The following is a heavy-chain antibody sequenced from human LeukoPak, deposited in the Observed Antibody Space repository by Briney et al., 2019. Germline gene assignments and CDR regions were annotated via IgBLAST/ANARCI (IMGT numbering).Heavy chain of an antibody. J-gene: IGHJ4*02. CDR3: AKGGEWPNYYFDY. CDR1: GFTFSSYA. Sequence: GGSLRLSCAASGFTFSSYAMSWVRQAPGKGLEWVSAISGSGGSTYYADSVKGRFTISRGNSKNTLYLQMNSLRAEDTAVYYCAKGGEWPNYYFDYWGQGTLVTVSS. D-gene: IGHD3-10*01. V-gene: IGHV3-23*01. CDR2: ISGSGGST.